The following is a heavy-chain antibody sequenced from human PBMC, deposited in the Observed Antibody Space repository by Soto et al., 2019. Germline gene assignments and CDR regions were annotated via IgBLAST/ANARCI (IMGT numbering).Heavy chain of an antibody. CDR3: ARVGPWVPYYYDSSPYTFENWFDP. CDR1: GFTFSSYE. CDR2: IYHGGST. Sequence: GSLRLSCAASGFTFSSYEMNWVRQAPGKGLEWIGSIYHGGSTYYNPSLNSRVTLSIDMTNNHVSLILNSVTAADTAVYYCARVGPWVPYYYDSSPYTFENWFDPWGLGTQVTVAS. V-gene: IGHV4-38-2*01. D-gene: IGHD3-22*01. J-gene: IGHJ5*02.